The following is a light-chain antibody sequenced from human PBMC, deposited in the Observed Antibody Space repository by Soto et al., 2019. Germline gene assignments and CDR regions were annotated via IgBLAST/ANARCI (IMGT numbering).Light chain of an antibody. Sequence: DIQMTQSPSAMSASVGYRVTITCRASQGISKDLAWFQQRPGKVPRRLVYAAASLQSGVPSRFSGSGSGTEFTLTISSLQPEDFGTYYCLQHTSYPGTFGQGTKVEI. CDR1: QGISKD. CDR3: LQHTSYPGT. J-gene: IGKJ1*01. V-gene: IGKV1-17*03. CDR2: AAA.